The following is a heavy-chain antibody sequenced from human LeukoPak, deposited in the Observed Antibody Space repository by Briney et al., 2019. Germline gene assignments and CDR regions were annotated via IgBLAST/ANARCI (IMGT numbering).Heavy chain of an antibody. CDR2: ISAYNGNT. CDR3: ARGSLGYCSGGSCSHPYYFDY. Sequence: ASVKVSCKASGYTFTSYGISWVRQAPGQRLEWMGWISAYNGNTNYAQKLQGRVTMTTDTSTSTAYMELRSLRSDDTAVYYCARGSLGYCSGGSCSHPYYFDYWGQGTLVTVSS. V-gene: IGHV1-18*01. J-gene: IGHJ4*02. D-gene: IGHD2-15*01. CDR1: GYTFTSYG.